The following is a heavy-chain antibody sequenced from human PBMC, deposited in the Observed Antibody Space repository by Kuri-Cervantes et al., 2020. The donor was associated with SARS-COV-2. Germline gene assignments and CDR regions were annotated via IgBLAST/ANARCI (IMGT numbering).Heavy chain of an antibody. Sequence: GGSLRLSCTASGFTFNTYNMKWVRRAPGKGLEWVSGIGPSNTYIYYADSVKGRFIISRDNAKNSLYLQMNSLRVEDTALYYCARAYGDYVFREGLDSWGQGTLVTVSS. V-gene: IGHV3-21*06. D-gene: IGHD4-17*01. CDR1: GFTFNTYN. J-gene: IGHJ4*02. CDR3: ARAYGDYVFREGLDS. CDR2: IGPSNTYI.